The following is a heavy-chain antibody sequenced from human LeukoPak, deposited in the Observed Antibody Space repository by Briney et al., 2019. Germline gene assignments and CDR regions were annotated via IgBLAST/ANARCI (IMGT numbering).Heavy chain of an antibody. V-gene: IGHV3-30*02. J-gene: IGHJ4*02. CDR3: VRPAGTTREGFDY. D-gene: IGHD1-1*01. Sequence: GGSLRLSCAASGFTFSSYGMHWVRQAPGKGLEWEAFIRYDGSNKYYADSVKGRFTISRDNSKNTLYLQMNSLRAEDTAVYYCVRPAGTTREGFDYWGQGTLVTVSS. CDR2: IRYDGSNK. CDR1: GFTFSSYG.